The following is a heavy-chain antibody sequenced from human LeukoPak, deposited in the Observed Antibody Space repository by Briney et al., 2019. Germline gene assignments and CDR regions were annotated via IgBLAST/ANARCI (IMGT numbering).Heavy chain of an antibody. CDR3: AGGYSYGSTYYYMDV. D-gene: IGHD5-18*01. Sequence: SETLSLTCTVSGGSISSYYWSWIRQPPGKGLEWIGYIYYSGSTNYNPSLKSRVTISVNTSKNQFSLKLSSVTAADTAVYYCAGGYSYGSTYYYMDVWGKGTTVTISS. V-gene: IGHV4-59*01. J-gene: IGHJ6*03. CDR2: IYYSGST. CDR1: GGSISSYY.